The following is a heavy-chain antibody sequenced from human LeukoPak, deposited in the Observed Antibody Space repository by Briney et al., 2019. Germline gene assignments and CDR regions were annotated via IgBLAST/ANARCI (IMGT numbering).Heavy chain of an antibody. V-gene: IGHV3-48*03. D-gene: IGHD4-17*01. CDR3: ASQYGDYVSLDY. CDR1: GLTFRSYA. Sequence: PGGSLRLSCAASGLTFRSYAMSWVRQAPGKGREWVSYISSSGSTIYYADSVKGRFTNSRDNAKNSLYLQMNSLRGEDTAVYYCASQYGDYVSLDYWGQGTLVTGSS. J-gene: IGHJ4*02. CDR2: ISSSGSTI.